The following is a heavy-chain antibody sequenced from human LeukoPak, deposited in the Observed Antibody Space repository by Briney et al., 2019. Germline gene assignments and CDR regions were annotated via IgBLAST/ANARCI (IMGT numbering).Heavy chain of an antibody. V-gene: IGHV1-2*02. Sequence: ASVKVSCKASGYTFTSYGISWVRQAPGQGLEWMGWINPNTGDINYAQKFKGRVTMTRDKSISTAYMDLSRLTSDDTAVYYCSRLGVATIFWGQGTLVTVSS. D-gene: IGHD5-12*01. CDR2: INPNTGDI. J-gene: IGHJ4*02. CDR1: GYTFTSYG. CDR3: SRLGVATIF.